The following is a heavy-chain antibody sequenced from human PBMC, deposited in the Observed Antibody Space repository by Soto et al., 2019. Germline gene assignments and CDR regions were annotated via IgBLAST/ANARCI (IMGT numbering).Heavy chain of an antibody. J-gene: IGHJ4*02. CDR3: ARDPGYQPQTGVYFDY. Sequence: WGSLLLACAASVFTFSIYAMHWVRQAPGKGLEWVAVISYDGSNKYYADSVKGRFTISRDNSKNTLYLQMNSLRAEDTAVYYCARDPGYQPQTGVYFDYWGQGTMVTVSS. CDR2: ISYDGSNK. CDR1: VFTFSIYA. D-gene: IGHD2-2*01. V-gene: IGHV3-30-3*01.